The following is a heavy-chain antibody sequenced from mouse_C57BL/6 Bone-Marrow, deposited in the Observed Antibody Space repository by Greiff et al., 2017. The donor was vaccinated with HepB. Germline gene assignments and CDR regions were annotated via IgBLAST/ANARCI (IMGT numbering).Heavy chain of an antibody. CDR2: INYDGSST. CDR3: ARDRRSTTNWYFDV. CDR1: GFTFSDYY. D-gene: IGHD2-14*01. Sequence: EVMLVESEGGLVQPGSSMKLSCTASGFTFSDYYMAWVRQVPEKGLEWVANINYDGSSTYYLDSLKSRFIISRDNEKNILDLQMSSLKSEDTATYYCARDRRSTTNWYFDVWGTGTTVTVSS. J-gene: IGHJ1*03. V-gene: IGHV5-16*01.